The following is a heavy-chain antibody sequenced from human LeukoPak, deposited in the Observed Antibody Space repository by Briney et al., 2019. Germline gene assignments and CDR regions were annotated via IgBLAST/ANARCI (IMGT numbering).Heavy chain of an antibody. Sequence: GGTLRLSCAASGFTFSSYEMNWVRQAPGKGLEWVSYISSSGSTIYYADSVKGRFTISRDNAKNSLYLQMNSLRAEDTAVYYCARGYGIVGATFDYWGQGTLVTVSS. V-gene: IGHV3-48*03. D-gene: IGHD1-26*01. CDR3: ARGYGIVGATFDY. CDR1: GFTFSSYE. CDR2: ISSSGSTI. J-gene: IGHJ4*02.